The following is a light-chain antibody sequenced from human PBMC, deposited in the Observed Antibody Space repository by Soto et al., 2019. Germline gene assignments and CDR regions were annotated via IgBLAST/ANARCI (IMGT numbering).Light chain of an antibody. CDR3: QQYDGSPLT. CDR1: QSVSSY. CDR2: GAS. Sequence: IVLTHSPATLSFSPGEMATLSFRASQSVSSYLAWYQQKPGQAPRLLIYGASTRDTGIPDRFRGSGSGTDFALTISSLEPEDFAMYYCQQYDGSPLTFGPGTKVDIK. V-gene: IGKV3-20*01. J-gene: IGKJ3*01.